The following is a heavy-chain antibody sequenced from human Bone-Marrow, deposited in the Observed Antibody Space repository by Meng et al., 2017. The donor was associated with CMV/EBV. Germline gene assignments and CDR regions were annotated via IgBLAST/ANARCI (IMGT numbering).Heavy chain of an antibody. Sequence: SGPTLVKPPQTLTLTCTFSGFTLSTSGVGVGWIRQPPGKALEWLVLIYWNDDKRYSPSLKSRLTITKDTSKNQVVLTMTNMDPVDTATYYRAHSPVEMATIYFDYWGQGTLVTVSS. V-gene: IGHV2-5*01. CDR1: GFTLSTSGVG. CDR3: AHSPVEMATIYFDY. D-gene: IGHD5-24*01. CDR2: IYWNDDK. J-gene: IGHJ4*02.